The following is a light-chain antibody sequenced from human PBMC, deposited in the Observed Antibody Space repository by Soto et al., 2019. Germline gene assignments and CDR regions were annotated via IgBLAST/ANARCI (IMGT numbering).Light chain of an antibody. Sequence: SYELTQPSSVSVSPGQTARITCSGDPLPKQYAYWYQQKPGQAPVMVIHKDTERPSGIPERFSGSSSGTTGTLTISGVQAEDGGDYYCQSADTSGRVFGGGTKLTVL. CDR3: QSADTSGRV. CDR2: KDT. J-gene: IGLJ2*01. CDR1: PLPKQY. V-gene: IGLV3-25*03.